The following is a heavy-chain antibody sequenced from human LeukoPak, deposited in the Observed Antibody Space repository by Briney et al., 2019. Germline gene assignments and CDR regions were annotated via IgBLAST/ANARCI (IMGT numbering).Heavy chain of an antibody. J-gene: IGHJ4*02. V-gene: IGHV3-21*04. D-gene: IGHD3-3*01. CDR3: AKDMNYDFWSGYYFDY. CDR2: ISSGSTYV. Sequence: GGSLRLSCAASGFTFRNYNMHWVRQAPGKGLEWVSAISSGSTYVYYADSVKGRFTISRDNAKKSLYLQMNSLRAEDMALYYCAKDMNYDFWSGYYFDYWGQGTLVTVSS. CDR1: GFTFRNYN.